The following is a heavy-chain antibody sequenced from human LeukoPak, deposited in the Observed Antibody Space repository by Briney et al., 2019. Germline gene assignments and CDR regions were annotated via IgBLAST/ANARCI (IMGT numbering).Heavy chain of an antibody. CDR2: INPDGSEK. V-gene: IGHV3-7*03. CDR3: AKGMGTPRDYYFDY. Sequence: GGSLRLSCAVSGFTFSSDWMIWVRQAPGRGLEWVANINPDGSEKNYVDSVRGRFTISRDNAKNSLDLQMNSLRAEDMALYYCAKGMGTPRDYYFDYWGQGTLVTVSS. CDR1: GFTFSSDW. D-gene: IGHD1/OR15-1a*01. J-gene: IGHJ4*02.